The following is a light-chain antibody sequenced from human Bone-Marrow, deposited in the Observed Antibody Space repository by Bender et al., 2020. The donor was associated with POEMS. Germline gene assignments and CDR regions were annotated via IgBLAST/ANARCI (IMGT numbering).Light chain of an antibody. CDR2: LDAEGTH. Sequence: QPAVTQTPSASASLGASVKLICTLSRGHTTYPIAWHQHRPERGPRFLMILDAEGTHTKGAGIPDRFSGSSSGAERYLTISSLQSEDEAVYYCQTWGTGTVVFGGGTTLTVL. V-gene: IGLV4-69*01. J-gene: IGLJ2*01. CDR1: RGHTTYP. CDR3: QTWGTGTVV.